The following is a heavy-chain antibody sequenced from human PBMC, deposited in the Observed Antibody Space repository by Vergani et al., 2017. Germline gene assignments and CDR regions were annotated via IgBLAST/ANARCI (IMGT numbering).Heavy chain of an antibody. CDR1: GYTLSKLS. CDR3: ARPHGDILPPDPRRLDY. V-gene: IGHV1-24*01. CDR2: FDPEKGET. J-gene: IGHJ4*02. Sequence: QVQLVQSGAEVKKPGASVKVSCKVSGYTLSKLSLHWVRPAPGKGLEWMGGFDPEKGETIYAQQFQGRVTMTEDTSTDTAYMHLSGLRSEDTAVYYCARPHGDILPPDPRRLDYWGQGTLVTVSS. D-gene: IGHD1-14*01.